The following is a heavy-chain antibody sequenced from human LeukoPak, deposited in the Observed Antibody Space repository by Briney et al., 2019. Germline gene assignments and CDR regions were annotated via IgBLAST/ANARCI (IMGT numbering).Heavy chain of an antibody. V-gene: IGHV1-46*01. J-gene: IGHJ5*02. CDR3: ARDHPIGAEGFDP. Sequence: GASVKVSCKASGYTFTSYYMHWVRQAPGQGLEWMGIINPSGGSTSYAQKFQGRVTMTRDTSTSTVCMELSSLRSEDTAVYYCARDHPIGAEGFDPWGQGTLVTVSS. CDR2: INPSGGST. CDR1: GYTFTSYY. D-gene: IGHD4/OR15-4a*01.